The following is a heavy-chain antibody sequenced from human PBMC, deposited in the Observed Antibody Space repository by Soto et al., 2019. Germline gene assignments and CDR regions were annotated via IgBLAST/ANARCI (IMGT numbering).Heavy chain of an antibody. J-gene: IGHJ4*01. CDR3: AIQSFRMPYFFDY. Sequence: GASLTIYCNSSVYTFSSYCICWVLQTPGKGLDGMSMINPGDSDIRYSPSFECQVTVSPDKSITTAYLQWGSLTASDTAMYYCAIQSFRMPYFFDYWCLGTLFIVSS. V-gene: IGHV5-51*01. CDR1: VYTFSSYC. CDR2: INPGDSDI. D-gene: IGHD2-2*01.